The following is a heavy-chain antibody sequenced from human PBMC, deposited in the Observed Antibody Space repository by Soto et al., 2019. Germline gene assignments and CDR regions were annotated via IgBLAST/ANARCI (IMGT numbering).Heavy chain of an antibody. J-gene: IGHJ4*02. CDR1: GGSISSSTYY. CDR2: IYYSGST. CDR3: ARSSTIRPNFDY. D-gene: IGHD2-2*01. V-gene: IGHV4-39*01. Sequence: QLHLQESGPGLVKPSETLSLTCTVSGGSISSSTYYWGWIRQPPGKGLEWIGSIYYSGSTYYSPSLKSRGTIAVDTSKNQFSLNLSSVTAADTAVYYCARSSTIRPNFDYWGQGTLVTVSS.